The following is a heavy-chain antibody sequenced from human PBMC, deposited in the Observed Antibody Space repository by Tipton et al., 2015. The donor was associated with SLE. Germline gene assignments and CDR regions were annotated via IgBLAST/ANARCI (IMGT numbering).Heavy chain of an antibody. CDR1: GFTFSSYG. D-gene: IGHD4/OR15-4a*01. CDR3: AKDQGDYGGQGAFDV. CDR2: IWYDGSNK. V-gene: IGHV3-33*06. J-gene: IGHJ3*01. Sequence: RSLRLSCGASGFTFSSYGMHWVRQAPGKGLEWVAVIWYDGSNKYYADSVKGRFTISRDNSKNTVYVQMNSLRAEDTAVYYCAKDQGDYGGQGAFDVWGQGTMVIVSS.